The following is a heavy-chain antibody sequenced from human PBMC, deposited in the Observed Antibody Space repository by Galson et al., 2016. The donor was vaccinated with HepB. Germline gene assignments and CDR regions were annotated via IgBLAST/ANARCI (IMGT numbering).Heavy chain of an antibody. J-gene: IGHJ5*02. CDR2: IYHSGST. CDR3: VRVKGGCSSHSCVFDP. D-gene: IGHD2-2*01. V-gene: IGHV4-4*02. Sequence: SETLSLTCAVSGDSISSSNWWTWVRQPPGKRPEWIGEIYHSGSTFYNPSLGSRVTISVDKSSNQFSLNLTSVTAADPAGYDCVRVKGGCSSHSCVFDPWGQGTLVTVSS. CDR1: GDSISSSNW.